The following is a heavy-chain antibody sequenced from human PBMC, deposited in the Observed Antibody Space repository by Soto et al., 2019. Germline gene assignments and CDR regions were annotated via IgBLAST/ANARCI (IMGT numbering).Heavy chain of an antibody. CDR1: GFTFSSYS. J-gene: IGHJ4*02. V-gene: IGHV3-21*01. CDR2: ISSSSSYI. Sequence: PGGSLRLSCAASGFTFSSYSMNWVRQAPGKGLEWVSSISSSSSYIYYADSVKGRFTISRDNAKNSLYLQMNSLRAEDTAVYYCARVVGSPGPIPDYWGQGTLVTVSS. CDR3: ARVVGSPGPIPDY. D-gene: IGHD1-26*01.